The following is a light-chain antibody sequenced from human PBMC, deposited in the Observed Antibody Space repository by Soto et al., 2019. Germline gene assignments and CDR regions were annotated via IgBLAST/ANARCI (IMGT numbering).Light chain of an antibody. CDR2: SND. CDR1: SSNIGSNT. J-gene: IGLJ3*02. Sequence: QSVLTQPPSASGTPGQRVTMSCSGSSSNIGSNTVNWYQQLPGTAPKLLIFSNDQRPSGVPDRFSGSKSGTSASLAISGLQSEDEADYYCAAWDDRLNGPVFGGGTKLTV. CDR3: AAWDDRLNGPV. V-gene: IGLV1-44*01.